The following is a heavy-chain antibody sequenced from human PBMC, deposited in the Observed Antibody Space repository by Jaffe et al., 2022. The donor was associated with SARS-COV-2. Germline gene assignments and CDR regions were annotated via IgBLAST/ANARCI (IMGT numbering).Heavy chain of an antibody. CDR3: AFLAAEEVKGDY. CDR1: GGSISSSSYY. V-gene: IGHV4-39*01. Sequence: QLQLQESGPGLVKPSETLSLTCTVSGGSISSSSYYWGWIRQPPGKGLEWIGSIYYSGSTYYNPSLKSRVTISVDTSKNQFSLKLSSVTAADTAVYYCAFLAAEEVKGDYWGQGTLVTVSS. J-gene: IGHJ4*02. D-gene: IGHD6-13*01. CDR2: IYYSGST.